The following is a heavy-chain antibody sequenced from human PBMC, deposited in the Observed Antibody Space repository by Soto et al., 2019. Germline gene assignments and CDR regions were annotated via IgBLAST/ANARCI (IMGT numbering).Heavy chain of an antibody. J-gene: IGHJ6*02. V-gene: IGHV3-11*06. CDR1: GFTFSDYY. Sequence: GVLRLSFAASGFTFSDYYMSWIRQAPGKGLEWVSYISSSSSYTNYADSVKGRFTISRDNAKNSLYLQMNSLRAEDTAVYYCARAEQLVPGYYYGMDVWGQGTTVTVSS. D-gene: IGHD6-6*01. CDR3: ARAEQLVPGYYYGMDV. CDR2: ISSSSSYT.